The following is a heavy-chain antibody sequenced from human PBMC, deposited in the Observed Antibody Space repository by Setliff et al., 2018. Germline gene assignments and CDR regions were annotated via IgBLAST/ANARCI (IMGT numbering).Heavy chain of an antibody. J-gene: IGHJ6*02. Sequence: GGSLRLSCAASGFTFSSYAMTWVRQAPGKGLEWVSLISGSGGSTYYADSVKGRFTISRDKSKNTLYLQMHSLRAEDTAVYYCAKAPSSPSVVLQFFNGMDVWGQGTTVTVSS. CDR1: GFTFSSYA. CDR2: ISGSGGST. CDR3: AKAPSSPSVVLQFFNGMDV. D-gene: IGHD3-3*01. V-gene: IGHV3-23*01.